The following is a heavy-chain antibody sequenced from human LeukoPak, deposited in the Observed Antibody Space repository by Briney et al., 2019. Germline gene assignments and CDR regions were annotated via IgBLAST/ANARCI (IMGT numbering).Heavy chain of an antibody. D-gene: IGHD3-10*01. CDR2: ICSGGST. CDR1: GFTVSSNF. V-gene: IGHV3-66*01. CDR3: ARAGSYGSGTLFDY. J-gene: IGHJ4*02. Sequence: PGGSLRLSCAASGFTVSSNFMSWVRQAPGEGLEWVSVICSGGSTYYADSVKDRFTISRDNSKNTLYLQMNSLRAEDTAVYYCARAGSYGSGTLFDYWGQGTLVTVSS.